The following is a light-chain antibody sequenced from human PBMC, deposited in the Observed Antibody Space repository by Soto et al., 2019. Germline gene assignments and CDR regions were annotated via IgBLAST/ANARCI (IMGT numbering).Light chain of an antibody. Sequence: EIVMTQSPVTLSVSPGERATLSCRASQSVTSNLAWYQQKPGQAPRLLIYGASTRATGVPARFSGSGSGTEFTLTISSRQSEDFAVYYCQQYNNWPRGTFGQGTKVEIK. V-gene: IGKV3-15*01. CDR2: GAS. CDR1: QSVTSN. J-gene: IGKJ1*01. CDR3: QQYNNWPRGT.